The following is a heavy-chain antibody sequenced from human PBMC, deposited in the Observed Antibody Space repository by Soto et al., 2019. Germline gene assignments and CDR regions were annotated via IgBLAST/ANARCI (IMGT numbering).Heavy chain of an antibody. CDR3: ARDRYSSGFDY. CDR1: GGSISSYY. CDR2: IYYSGST. D-gene: IGHD6-19*01. V-gene: IGHV4-59*01. Sequence: QSQTLSLTCTVSGGSISSYYWSWIRQPPGKGLEWIGYIYYSGSTNYNPSLKSRVTISVDTSKNQFSLKLSSVTAADTAVYYCARDRYSSGFDYWGQGTLVTVSS. J-gene: IGHJ4*02.